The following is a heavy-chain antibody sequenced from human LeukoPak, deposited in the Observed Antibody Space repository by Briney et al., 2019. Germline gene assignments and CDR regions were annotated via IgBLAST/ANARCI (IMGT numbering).Heavy chain of an antibody. Sequence: GGSLRLSCAASGFTFSSYAMSWVRQAPGKGLEWVSAISGSGGSTYYADSVKGRFTISRDNAKNSLYLQMNSLRAEDTAVYYCARDTGHYDFWSGYPKSRGAFDIWGQGTMVTVSS. D-gene: IGHD3-3*01. CDR3: ARDTGHYDFWSGYPKSRGAFDI. CDR2: ISGSGGST. J-gene: IGHJ3*02. V-gene: IGHV3-23*01. CDR1: GFTFSSYA.